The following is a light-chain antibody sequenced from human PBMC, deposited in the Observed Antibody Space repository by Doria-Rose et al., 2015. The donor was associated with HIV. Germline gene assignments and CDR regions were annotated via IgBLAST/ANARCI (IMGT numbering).Light chain of an antibody. J-gene: IGKJ1*01. CDR3: HQYGTSWT. CDR1: QSFSSTY. Sequence: EIVMTQSPGTLSLSPGERATLSCRASQSFSSTYLAWYQQKPGQAPSLLIYDGSTSATGIPDRISASGSGTDFTLTINRLEPEDCALYYCHQYGTSWTFGQGTNVEI. CDR2: DGS. V-gene: IGKV3-20*01.